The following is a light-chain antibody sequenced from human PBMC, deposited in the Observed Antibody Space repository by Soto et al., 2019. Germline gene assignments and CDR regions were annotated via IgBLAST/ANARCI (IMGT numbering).Light chain of an antibody. CDR2: DAS. CDR1: QSVSSGY. CDR3: QQYGSSPIT. J-gene: IGKJ5*01. Sequence: EILLTQSPGTLSLSPGERAKLSCRASQSVSSGYVAWYQQKPGQSPRLLIHDASNRDTGIPDRFSGSGSGTDFTLIINSLEPEDFSVFYCQQYGSSPITFGQGTRLEIK. V-gene: IGKV3-20*01.